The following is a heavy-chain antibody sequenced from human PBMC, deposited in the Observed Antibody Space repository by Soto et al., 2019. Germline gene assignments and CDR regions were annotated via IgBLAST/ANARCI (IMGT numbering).Heavy chain of an antibody. CDR2: INPTGGGT. J-gene: IGHJ6*01. CDR1: GYTFTDYY. CDR3: ARSFSSRYFYNKYAMDV. V-gene: IGHV1-2*02. Sequence: QMQLVQSGAEVKKPGASVKVSCQAAGYTFTDYYIHWVRQAPGQGLEWMGWINPTGGGTNYAQKFRGRVTMNRDTSTSTAYLELSRLTSDDTAVFYCARSFSSRYFYNKYAMDVW. D-gene: IGHD3-22*01.